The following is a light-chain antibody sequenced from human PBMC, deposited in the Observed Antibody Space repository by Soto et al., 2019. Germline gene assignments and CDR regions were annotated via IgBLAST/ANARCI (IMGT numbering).Light chain of an antibody. Sequence: QSVLTQPPSVSGAPGQGVTISCTGGSSNIGANYDVHWYQQLPGTAPKVLIYGNSNRPSGVPDRFSGSKSGTSASLAITGLQVEDEADYYCQSYDSSLSNVIFGGGPKVSVL. CDR3: QSYDSSLSNVI. V-gene: IGLV1-40*01. CDR1: SSNIGANYD. CDR2: GNS. J-gene: IGLJ2*01.